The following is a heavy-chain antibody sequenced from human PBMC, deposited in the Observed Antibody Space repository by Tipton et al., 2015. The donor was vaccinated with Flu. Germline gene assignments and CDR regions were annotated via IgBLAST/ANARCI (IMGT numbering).Heavy chain of an antibody. Sequence: LRLSCSVSGSSIRSSNYYWGWIRQPPGKGLEWIGNIFHSGNTYHNPSLKSRVTISVDTSKNHFSLKLSSVTAADTAVYYCARRDYSNYVSEPKNWFDSWGQGAPVIVSS. D-gene: IGHD4-11*01. V-gene: IGHV4-39*07. CDR1: GSSIRSSNYY. J-gene: IGHJ5*01. CDR3: ARRDYSNYVSEPKNWFDS. CDR2: IFHSGNT.